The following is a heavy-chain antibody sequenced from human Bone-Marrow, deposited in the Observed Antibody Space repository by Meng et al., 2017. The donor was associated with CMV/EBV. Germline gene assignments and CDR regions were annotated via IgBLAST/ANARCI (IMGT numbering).Heavy chain of an antibody. CDR3: ARDWDNGIDV. Sequence: SCTVSGAPLSHYYWSWIRQPPGKGLEWIGYMFYSGSTNYSPSFKSRVTISTDMSKNQFSLNLASVTAADTAVYYCARDWDNGIDVWGQGATVTVSS. CDR2: MFYSGST. D-gene: IGHD1-26*01. V-gene: IGHV4-59*01. J-gene: IGHJ6*01. CDR1: GAPLSHYY.